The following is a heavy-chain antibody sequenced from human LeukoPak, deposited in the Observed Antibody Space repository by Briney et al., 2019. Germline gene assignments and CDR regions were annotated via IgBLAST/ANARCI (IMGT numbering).Heavy chain of an antibody. CDR3: ARAQYDYVWGSYRYIKRFAP. CDR2: VNHSGST. CDR1: GGSFSGYY. Sequence: SETLSLTCAVYGGSFSGYYWSWIRQPPGKGLEWIGEVNHSGSTNYNPSLKSRVTISVDTYKNQFSLKLSSVTAADTAVYYCARAQYDYVWGSYRYIKRFAPWGQGTLVTVSS. J-gene: IGHJ5*02. D-gene: IGHD3-16*02. V-gene: IGHV4-34*01.